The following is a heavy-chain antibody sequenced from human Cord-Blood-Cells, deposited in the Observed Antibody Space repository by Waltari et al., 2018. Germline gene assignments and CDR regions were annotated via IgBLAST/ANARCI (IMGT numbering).Heavy chain of an antibody. Sequence: QVQLVQSGAAVKKPGSSVKVSCKASGCSFSSYPISWVRQARGEGVEWRGGIIPILGQANSAQKIQGSVTIPADKTTGTASVELCRLRSEVTVVYYCAADTDLPDPYVSEDAYPNWGQGTLVTVSS. J-gene: IGHJ4*02. CDR2: IIPILGQA. CDR1: GCSFSSYP. D-gene: IGHD3-16*01. V-gene: IGHV1-69*06. CDR3: AADTDLPDPYVSEDAYPN.